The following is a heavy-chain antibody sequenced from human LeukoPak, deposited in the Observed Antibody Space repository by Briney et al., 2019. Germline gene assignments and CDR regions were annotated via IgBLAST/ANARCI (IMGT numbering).Heavy chain of an antibody. V-gene: IGHV1-2*06. J-gene: IGHJ3*02. CDR1: GYTFTGYY. CDR2: INPNSGGT. CDR3: ARGRGEVRAFDI. Sequence: ASVKASCKASGYTFTGYYMHWVRQAPGQGLEWMGRINPNSGGTNYAQKFQGRVTMTRVTSISTAYMELSRLRSDDTAVYYCARGRGEVRAFDIWGQGTMVTVSS. D-gene: IGHD3-16*01.